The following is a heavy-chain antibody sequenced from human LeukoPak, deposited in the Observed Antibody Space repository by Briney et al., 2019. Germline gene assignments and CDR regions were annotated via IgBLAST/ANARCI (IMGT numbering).Heavy chain of an antibody. D-gene: IGHD1-26*01. CDR3: ARYSGSYHDAFDI. Sequence: RASVKVSCKASGYTFTGYYMHWVRQAPGQGLEWMGWINPNSGGTNYAQKFQGRVTMIRDTSISTAYMELSRLRSDDTAVYYCARYSGSYHDAFDIWGQGTMVTVSS. J-gene: IGHJ3*02. V-gene: IGHV1-2*02. CDR1: GYTFTGYY. CDR2: INPNSGGT.